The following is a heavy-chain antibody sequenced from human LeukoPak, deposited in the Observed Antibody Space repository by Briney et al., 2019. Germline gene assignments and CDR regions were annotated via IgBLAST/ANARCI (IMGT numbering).Heavy chain of an antibody. Sequence: ASETLSLTCTVSGGSISSSSAYWGWIRQPPGKGLEWIGSIYYSKNTYYNPSLKSRVTISADTSKNQFSLTLGSVSATDTAVYYCVSPRGFSYGYFDYWGQGTLVIVSS. CDR1: GGSISSSSAY. V-gene: IGHV4-39*01. CDR2: IYYSKNT. CDR3: VSPRGFSYGYFDY. J-gene: IGHJ4*02. D-gene: IGHD5-18*01.